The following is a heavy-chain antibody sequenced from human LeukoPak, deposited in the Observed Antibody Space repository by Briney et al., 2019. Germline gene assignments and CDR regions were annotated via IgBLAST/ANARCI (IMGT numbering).Heavy chain of an antibody. J-gene: IGHJ4*02. D-gene: IGHD6-13*01. CDR3: AKDSSRAAAEDY. Sequence: PGGSLRLSCAASGITFSTYGMYWVRQAPGKGLEWVAVISHDGNNKYYADSVKGRFTISRDNSKNTLFLQMSSLRAEDTAIYYCAKDSSRAAAEDYWGQGTLVTVSS. CDR2: ISHDGNNK. CDR1: GITFSTYG. V-gene: IGHV3-30*18.